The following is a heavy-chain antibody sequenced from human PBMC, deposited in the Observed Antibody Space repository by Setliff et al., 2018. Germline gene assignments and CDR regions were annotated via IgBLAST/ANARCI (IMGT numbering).Heavy chain of an antibody. J-gene: IGHJ6*02. D-gene: IGHD6-13*01. V-gene: IGHV4-59*01. CDR1: GGSISSYY. CDR2: IYYSGST. CDR3: ARDRPIAAAGTFIRYYYYYGMDV. Sequence: PSEALSLPCTVSGGSISSYYWSWIRQPPGKVLEWIGYIYYSGSTNYNPSLRSRVTISVDTSRNQFSLKLISVTAADTAVYYCARDRPIAAAGTFIRYYYYYGMDVWGQGTTVTVSS.